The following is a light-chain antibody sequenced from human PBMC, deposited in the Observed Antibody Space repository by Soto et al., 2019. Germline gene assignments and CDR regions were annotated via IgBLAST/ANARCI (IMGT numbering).Light chain of an antibody. CDR1: QDISNY. J-gene: IGKJ4*01. V-gene: IGKV1-33*01. Sequence: DIQMTQSPSSLSASVGDRVTITCQASQDISNYLNWYQQKPGKAPKLLIYDASNLETGVPSRFSGSVSGTDFTFTISSLQPEDIATYYCQQYDNLPLTFGGGTKVESK. CDR2: DAS. CDR3: QQYDNLPLT.